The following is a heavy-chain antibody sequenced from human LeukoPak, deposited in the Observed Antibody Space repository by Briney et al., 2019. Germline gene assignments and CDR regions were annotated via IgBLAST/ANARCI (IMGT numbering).Heavy chain of an antibody. Sequence: GGSLRLSCAASGFTFSSYEMNWVRQAPGKGLEGVSYISSSGSTIYYADSVKGRFTISRDNAKNSLYLQMNSLRAEDTAVYYCARVVPAATGGYFDYWGQGTLVTVSS. CDR2: ISSSGSTI. J-gene: IGHJ4*02. CDR3: ARVVPAATGGYFDY. V-gene: IGHV3-48*03. CDR1: GFTFSSYE. D-gene: IGHD2-2*01.